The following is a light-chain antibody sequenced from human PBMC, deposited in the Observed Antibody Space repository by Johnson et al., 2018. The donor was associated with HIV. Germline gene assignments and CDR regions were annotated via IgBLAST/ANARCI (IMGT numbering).Light chain of an antibody. V-gene: IGLV1-51*01. CDR3: GTGDSSLSGV. CDR1: SSNIGNNY. J-gene: IGLJ1*01. Sequence: QAALTQPPSVSAAPGQKVTISCSGSSSNIGNNYVSWYQQLPGTAPKLLIYDNNKRPSGIPDRFSGSKSGTSATLGITGLQTGDEADYYCGTGDSSLSGVFGTGTKVTVL. CDR2: DNN.